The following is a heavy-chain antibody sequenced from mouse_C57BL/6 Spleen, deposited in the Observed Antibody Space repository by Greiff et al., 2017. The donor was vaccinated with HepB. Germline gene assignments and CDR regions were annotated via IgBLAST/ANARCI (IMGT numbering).Heavy chain of an antibody. Sequence: QVHVKQPGAELVRPGSSVKLSCKASGYTFTSYWMDWVKQRPGQGLEWIGNIYPSDSETHYNQKFKDKATLTVDKSSSTAYMQLSSLTSEDSAVYYCAREGIFYGSFDYWGQGTTLTVSS. V-gene: IGHV1-61*01. CDR2: IYPSDSET. CDR3: AREGIFYGSFDY. D-gene: IGHD2-1*01. J-gene: IGHJ2*01. CDR1: GYTFTSYW.